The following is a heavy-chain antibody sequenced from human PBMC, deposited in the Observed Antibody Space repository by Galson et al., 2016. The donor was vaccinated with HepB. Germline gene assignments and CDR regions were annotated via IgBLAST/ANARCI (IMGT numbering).Heavy chain of an antibody. Sequence: SLRLSCAASGFTFSSYWMTWVRQAPGKGLEWVANIKEDGSEKYYVDSVKGRFTVSRDNAKSSLFLQMNSLGAEDKAVYYCARDRNYFAFYYYDVFDIWGQGAMVTVSS. CDR3: ARDRNYFAFYYYDVFDI. CDR1: GFTFSSYW. CDR2: IKEDGSEK. V-gene: IGHV3-7*03. J-gene: IGHJ3*02. D-gene: IGHD3-22*01.